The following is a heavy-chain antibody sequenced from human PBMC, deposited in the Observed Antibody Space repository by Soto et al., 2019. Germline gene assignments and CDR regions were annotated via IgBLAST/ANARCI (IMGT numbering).Heavy chain of an antibody. D-gene: IGHD6-19*01. J-gene: IGHJ4*02. V-gene: IGHV4-39*01. Sequence: SETLSLTCTVSGGSISSSSYYWGWIRQPPGKGLEWIGSIYYSGSTYYNPSLKSRVTISVDTSKNQFSLKLSSVTAADTAVYYCARSPIPSSGWYRAGGNIDYWGQGTLVTVSS. CDR1: GGSISSSSYY. CDR3: ARSPIPSSGWYRAGGNIDY. CDR2: IYYSGST.